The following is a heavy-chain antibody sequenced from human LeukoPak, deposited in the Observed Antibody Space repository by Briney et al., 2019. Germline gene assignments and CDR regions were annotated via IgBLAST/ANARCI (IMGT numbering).Heavy chain of an antibody. D-gene: IGHD1-1*01. CDR3: ARVQQLNPWDWYFDL. J-gene: IGHJ2*01. Sequence: SETLSLTCSVSGGSISSVSSYWTWIRKPTGKGLEWIGRTYTSGSTNYNPSLKSRVTISVDTSKNQFSLKLSSVTAADTAVYYCARVQQLNPWDWYFDLWGRGTLVTVSS. CDR2: TYTSGST. V-gene: IGHV4-61*02. CDR1: GGSISSVSSY.